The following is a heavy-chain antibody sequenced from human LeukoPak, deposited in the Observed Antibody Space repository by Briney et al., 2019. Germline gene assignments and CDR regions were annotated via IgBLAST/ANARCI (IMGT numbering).Heavy chain of an antibody. Sequence: SETLSLTCSVSGGSISSDYYTWIRQPPGKGLEWIGYMSDIGSSSYSPSLNSRVTILVETSKNQVSLTLTSVTAADTAVYFCAREWGSSWKNFDYWGQGTLVTVSS. D-gene: IGHD6-13*01. CDR3: AREWGSSWKNFDY. CDR2: MSDIGSS. J-gene: IGHJ4*02. CDR1: GGSISSDY. V-gene: IGHV4-59*01.